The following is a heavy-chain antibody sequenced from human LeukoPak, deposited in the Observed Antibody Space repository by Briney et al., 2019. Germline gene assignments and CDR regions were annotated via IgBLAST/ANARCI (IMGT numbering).Heavy chain of an antibody. CDR2: INHSGST. Sequence: SETLSLTCVVYGGSFSGYYWSWIRQPPGKGLEWIGEINHSGSTNYNPSLKSRVTISVDTSKNQFSLKLSSVTAADTAVYYCARGPVGVGAMAGFDYWGQGTLVTVSS. V-gene: IGHV4-34*01. CDR3: ARGPVGVGAMAGFDY. D-gene: IGHD1-26*01. J-gene: IGHJ4*02. CDR1: GGSFSGYY.